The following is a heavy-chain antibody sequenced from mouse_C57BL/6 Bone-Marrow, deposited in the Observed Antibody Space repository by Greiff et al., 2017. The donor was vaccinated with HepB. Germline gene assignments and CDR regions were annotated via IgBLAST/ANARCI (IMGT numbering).Heavy chain of an antibody. J-gene: IGHJ4*01. CDR1: GYTFTSYW. CDR2: IHPNSGST. CDR3: ARWTTVVAYYAMDY. V-gene: IGHV1-64*01. D-gene: IGHD1-1*01. Sequence: QVQLQQPGAELVKPGASVKLSCKASGYTFTSYWMHWVKQRPGQGLEWIGMIHPNSGSTNYNEKFKSKATLTVDKSSITAYMQISSLTSEDSAVYYCARWTTVVAYYAMDYWGQGTAVTVSS.